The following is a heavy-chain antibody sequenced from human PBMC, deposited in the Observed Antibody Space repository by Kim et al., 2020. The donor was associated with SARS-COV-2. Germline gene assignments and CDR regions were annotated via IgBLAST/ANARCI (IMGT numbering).Heavy chain of an antibody. J-gene: IGHJ2*01. V-gene: IGHV3-74*01. D-gene: IGHD2-21*01. CDR3: ARDRGIVSHDWYFDL. Sequence: ADSVVGRFTISRENGKNTVNLQINSLTSDDTGFYYCARDRGIVSHDWYFDLWGRGTLVTVSS.